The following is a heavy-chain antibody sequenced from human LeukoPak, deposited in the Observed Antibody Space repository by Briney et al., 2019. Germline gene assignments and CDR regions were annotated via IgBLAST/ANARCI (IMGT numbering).Heavy chain of an antibody. CDR2: IHYTGST. Sequence: SETLSLTCAVYGGSFSGYYWSWIRQPPGKGLEWIGSIHYTGSTYYTPSLKSRVTVSVDTSNNQFSLKVSSVTAADTAVYYCASHPSGSSFDYWGQGTPVAVSS. J-gene: IGHJ4*02. V-gene: IGHV4-34*01. CDR3: ASHPSGSSFDY. CDR1: GGSFSGYY. D-gene: IGHD1-26*01.